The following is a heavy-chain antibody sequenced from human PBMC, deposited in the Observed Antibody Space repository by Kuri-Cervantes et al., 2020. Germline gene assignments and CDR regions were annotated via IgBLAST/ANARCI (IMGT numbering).Heavy chain of an antibody. V-gene: IGHV3-49*04. D-gene: IGHD3-10*01. CDR2: IRSKAYGGTT. Sequence: GESLKISCTASGFTFGDYAMSWVRRAPGKGLEWVGCIRSKAYGGTTEYAASVKGRFTISRDDSKSIAYLQMNSLKTEDTAVYYCTREAQYYDYWGQGTLVTVSS. CDR3: TREAQYYDY. CDR1: GFTFGDYA. J-gene: IGHJ4*02.